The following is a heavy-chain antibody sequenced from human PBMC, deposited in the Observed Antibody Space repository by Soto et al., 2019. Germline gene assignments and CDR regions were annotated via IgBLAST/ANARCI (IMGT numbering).Heavy chain of an antibody. J-gene: IGHJ5*02. V-gene: IGHV4-34*01. CDR1: GGSLSGYH. Sequence: SETLSLTCAVYGGSLSGYHWSWIRQPPGQGLEWIGEINSSGGTAYNPSLKSRAILSIDTSKNQFSLNLTSVTAADTAMYYCTRNNWFDPWGQGILVTVSS. CDR2: INSSGGT. CDR3: TRNNWFDP.